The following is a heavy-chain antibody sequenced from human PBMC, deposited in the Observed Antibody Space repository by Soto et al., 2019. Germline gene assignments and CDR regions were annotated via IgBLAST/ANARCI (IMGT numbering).Heavy chain of an antibody. CDR2: IYYSGST. CDR1: GGSISSYY. CDR3: ARDFCGGSCYSSWFDY. Sequence: PSETLSLTCTVSGGSISSYYWSWIRQPPGKGLEWIGYIYYSGSTNYNPSLKSRVTISVDTSKNQFSLKLSSVTAADTAVYYCARDFCGGSCYSSWFDYWGQGTLVTVS. V-gene: IGHV4-59*01. D-gene: IGHD2-15*01. J-gene: IGHJ5*01.